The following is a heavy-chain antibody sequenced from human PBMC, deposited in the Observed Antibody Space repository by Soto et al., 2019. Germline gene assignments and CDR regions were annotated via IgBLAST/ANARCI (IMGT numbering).Heavy chain of an antibody. Sequence: EVRLLESGGGLVQPGGSLRLSCEASGFTFGNYAMTWVRQGPGRGLEWVSALSGSSLNTYYADSVKGRFTISRDNSKNTMYLEMNSLRVDETAVYYCTTQFFLSSRNPPEDVWGQGTPVAVSS. J-gene: IGHJ6*02. V-gene: IGHV3-23*01. CDR1: GFTFGNYA. CDR2: LSGSSLNT. CDR3: TTQFFLSSRNPPEDV.